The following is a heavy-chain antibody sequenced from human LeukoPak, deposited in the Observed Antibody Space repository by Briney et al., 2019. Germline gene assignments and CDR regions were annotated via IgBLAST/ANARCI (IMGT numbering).Heavy chain of an antibody. V-gene: IGHV3-30-3*01. CDR3: ARAVGATSYYFDY. J-gene: IGHJ4*02. CDR2: ISYDGSNK. Sequence: GGSLRLSCAASGFTFSSYAMHWVRQAPGKGLEWVAVISYDGSNKYYADSVKGRFTISRGNSKNTLYLQMNSLRAEDTAVYYCARAVGATSYYFDYWGQGTLVTVSS. CDR1: GFTFSSYA. D-gene: IGHD1-26*01.